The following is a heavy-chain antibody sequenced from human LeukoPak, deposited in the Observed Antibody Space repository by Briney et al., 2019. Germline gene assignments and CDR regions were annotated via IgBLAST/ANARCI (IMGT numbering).Heavy chain of an antibody. Sequence: GGSLRLSCTPSGFTFSTYAMNWVRQAPGKGLEWVSTISGSGGSTYYADSVKGRFTISRDNSRNTLYLQMSSLRADDTAVYYCAKDQRGSGYYPLFEYWGQGSLVTVSS. CDR1: GFTFSTYA. CDR3: AKDQRGSGYYPLFEY. J-gene: IGHJ4*02. D-gene: IGHD3-3*01. CDR2: ISGSGGST. V-gene: IGHV3-23*01.